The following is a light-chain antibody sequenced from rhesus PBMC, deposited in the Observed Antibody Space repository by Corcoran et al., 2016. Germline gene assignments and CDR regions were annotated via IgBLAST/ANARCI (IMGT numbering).Light chain of an antibody. CDR2: AAS. V-gene: IGKV1-33*02. CDR3: QQHNSNPYS. CDR1: QGISNW. Sequence: DIQMTQSPSSLSASVGDRVTITCQASQGISNWLAWYQQKPGKAPQLLIYAASSLQRGVPSRFNGSGSGTEFTLTISSLQPEDFATYYCQQHNSNPYSFGQGTKVEIK. J-gene: IGKJ2*01.